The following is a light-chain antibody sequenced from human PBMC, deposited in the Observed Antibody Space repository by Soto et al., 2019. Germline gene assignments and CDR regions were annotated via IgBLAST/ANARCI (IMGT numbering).Light chain of an antibody. CDR1: SSDVGGYDY. CDR2: EVT. Sequence: QSVLTQPASVSGSPGQSITISCTGTSSDVGGYDYVSWYQQHPDKAPKFMIYEVTNRPSGVSHRFSGSKSGNTASLTISGLQAEDEADYYCSSYTTTRTYVFGTGTNLTVL. V-gene: IGLV2-14*01. CDR3: SSYTTTRTYV. J-gene: IGLJ1*01.